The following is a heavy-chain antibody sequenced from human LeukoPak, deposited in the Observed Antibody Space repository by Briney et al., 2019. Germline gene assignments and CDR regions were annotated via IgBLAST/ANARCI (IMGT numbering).Heavy chain of an antibody. Sequence: GASVKVSCKASGYTFTSYDINWVRQATGQGLEWMGWMNPNSGNTNYAQKLQGRVTMTTDTSTSTAYMELRSLRSDDTAVYYCARDEGGYCSSTSCYAVYLFDYWGQGTLVTVSS. V-gene: IGHV1-18*01. J-gene: IGHJ4*02. D-gene: IGHD2-2*01. CDR3: ARDEGGYCSSTSCYAVYLFDY. CDR2: MNPNSGNT. CDR1: GYTFTSYD.